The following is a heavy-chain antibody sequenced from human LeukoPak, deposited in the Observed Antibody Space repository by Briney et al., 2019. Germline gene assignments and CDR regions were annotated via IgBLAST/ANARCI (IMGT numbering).Heavy chain of an antibody. D-gene: IGHD3-3*01. Sequence: GGSLRLSCAASGFTFSSYAMSWVRQAPGKGLEWVSGINGRGETTVYAASVGGRFTISRDNSKNTLYLQLNSLRVEDTAVYFCAKDQGFGHGSYTWGTFDYWGLGSLVTVFS. CDR1: GFTFSSYA. CDR3: AKDQGFGHGSYTWGTFDY. J-gene: IGHJ4*01. V-gene: IGHV3-23*01. CDR2: INGRGETT.